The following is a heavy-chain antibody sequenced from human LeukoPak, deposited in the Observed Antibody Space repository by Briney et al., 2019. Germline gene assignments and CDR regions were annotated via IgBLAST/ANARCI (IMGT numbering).Heavy chain of an antibody. CDR3: ARVAAAGSSEDY. V-gene: IGHV1-69*04. CDR2: IIPILGIA. D-gene: IGHD6-13*01. Sequence: SVKVSCKASGYTFTSYAMHWVRRAPGQGLEWMGRIIPILGIANYAQKFQGRVTITADKSTSTAYMELSSLRSEDTAVYYCARVAAAGSSEDYWGQGTLVTVSS. J-gene: IGHJ4*02. CDR1: GYTFTSYA.